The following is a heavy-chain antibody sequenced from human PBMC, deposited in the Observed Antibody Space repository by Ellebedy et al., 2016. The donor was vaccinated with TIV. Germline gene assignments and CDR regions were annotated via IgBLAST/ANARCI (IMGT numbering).Heavy chain of an antibody. CDR3: GRDRLGELSGWFDT. CDR1: GYTFRYYG. CDR2: ISGYDGHT. V-gene: IGHV1-18*01. Sequence: ASVKVSCKPSGYTFRYYGISWVRQVPGQGLEWMGWISGYDGHTEYAQKFRGRVTMTTDTSTTTAYMELRSLRSDDTAVYYGGRDRLGELSGWFDTWGQGSLVTVSS. J-gene: IGHJ5*02. D-gene: IGHD3-16*02.